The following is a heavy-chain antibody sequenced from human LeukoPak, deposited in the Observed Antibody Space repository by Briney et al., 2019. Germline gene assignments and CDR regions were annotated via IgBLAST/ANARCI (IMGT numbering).Heavy chain of an antibody. D-gene: IGHD4-17*01. J-gene: IGHJ5*02. CDR2: IYYSGST. CDR1: GGSISSGDYY. V-gene: IGHV4-30-4*08. CDR3: ARDLHTPGDYGDYGSPPNWFDP. Sequence: PSETLSLXCTVSGGSISSGDYYWSWNRQPPGKGPEWIGYIYYSGSTYYNPSLKSRVTISVDTSKNQFSLKLSSVTAADTAVYYYARDLHTPGDYGDYGSPPNWFDPWGQGTLVTVSS.